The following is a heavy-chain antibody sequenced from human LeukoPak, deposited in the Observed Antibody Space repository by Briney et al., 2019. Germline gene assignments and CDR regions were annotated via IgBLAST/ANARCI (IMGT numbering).Heavy chain of an antibody. V-gene: IGHV4-34*01. CDR2: INHSGST. Sequence: SETLSLTCAVYGGSFSGYYWSWIRQPPGKGLEWIGEINHSGSTNYNPSLKSRVTISVDTSKNQFSLKLSSVTAADTAVYYCARGRLGAERRFDPWGQGTLVTVSS. CDR1: GGSFSGYY. J-gene: IGHJ5*02. D-gene: IGHD1-26*01. CDR3: ARGRLGAERRFDP.